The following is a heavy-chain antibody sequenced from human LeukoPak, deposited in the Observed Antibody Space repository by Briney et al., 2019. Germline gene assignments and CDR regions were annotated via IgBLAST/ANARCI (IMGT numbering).Heavy chain of an antibody. Sequence: PGGSLRLSCAVSGFTFRSYAMNWVRQAPGKGLEWVAAITADGGSTHYTTFVKGRFIISRDTPKNTLYLQMTSLRAEDTAVYYCARSYGYGVDAFDIWGQGTMVTVSS. CDR3: ARSYGYGVDAFDI. D-gene: IGHD5-18*01. CDR1: GFTFRSYA. J-gene: IGHJ3*02. V-gene: IGHV3-23*01. CDR2: ITADGGST.